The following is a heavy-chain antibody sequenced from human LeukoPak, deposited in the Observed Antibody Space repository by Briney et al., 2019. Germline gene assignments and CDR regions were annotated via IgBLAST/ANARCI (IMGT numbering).Heavy chain of an antibody. CDR1: GFTFSSYA. Sequence: PGGSLRLSCAASGFTFSSYAMHWVRQAPGKGLEWVAVISYDGSNKYYADSVKGRFTISRDNSKNTLYLQMNSLGAEDTAVYYCAKDLMRNRWFGESWGQGTLVTVSS. CDR2: ISYDGSNK. V-gene: IGHV3-30*04. J-gene: IGHJ5*02. D-gene: IGHD3-10*01. CDR3: AKDLMRNRWFGES.